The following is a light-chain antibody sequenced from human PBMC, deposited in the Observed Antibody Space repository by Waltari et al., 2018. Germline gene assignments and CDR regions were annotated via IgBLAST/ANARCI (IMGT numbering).Light chain of an antibody. V-gene: IGLV3-19*01. CDR3: HSRETFSTRL. Sequence: SSDLTQDPSLSVALGQTVRITCQGDSLRIYVASWYQQRPGQAPILVLYGPDNRPSGIPDRFSGSTSGNTASLTITGAQAEDEADYYCHSRETFSTRLFGGGTRLTV. CDR2: GPD. J-gene: IGLJ2*01. CDR1: SLRIYV.